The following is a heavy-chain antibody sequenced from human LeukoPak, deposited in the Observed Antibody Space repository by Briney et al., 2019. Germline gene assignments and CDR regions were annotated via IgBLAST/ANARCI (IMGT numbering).Heavy chain of an antibody. J-gene: IGHJ6*02. V-gene: IGHV3-20*01. CDR3: ARGTVTTSYYYGMDV. CDR2: INWNGGST. CDR1: GFTFDDYG. D-gene: IGHD4-17*01. Sequence: GGPLRLSCAASGFTFDDYGMSWVRQAPGKGLEWVSGINWNGGSTGYADSVKGRFTISRDNAKNSLYLQMNCLRAEDTALYHCARGTVTTSYYYGMDVWGQGTTVTVSS.